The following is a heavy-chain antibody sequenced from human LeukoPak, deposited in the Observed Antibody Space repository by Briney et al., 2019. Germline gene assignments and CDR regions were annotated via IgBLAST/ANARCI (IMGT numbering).Heavy chain of an antibody. V-gene: IGHV1-2*06. CDR2: INTNSGGT. Sequence: ASVKVSCKASGYTFTGYYMHWVRQAPGQGLERMARINTNSGGTNYAQKFQGRVTMTRDTSISTAYMELRSLKSEDTAVYYCVRGIPGSSGHFNDAFDMWGQGTMVTVSA. D-gene: IGHD3-22*01. CDR1: GYTFTGYY. CDR3: VRGIPGSSGHFNDAFDM. J-gene: IGHJ3*02.